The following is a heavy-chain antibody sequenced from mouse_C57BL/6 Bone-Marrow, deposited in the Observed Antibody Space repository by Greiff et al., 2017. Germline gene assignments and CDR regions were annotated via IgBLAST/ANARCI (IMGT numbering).Heavy chain of an antibody. D-gene: IGHD4-1*01. Sequence: EVMLVESGGGLVQPGGSLSLSCAASGFTFTDYYMSWVRQPPGKALEWLGFIRNKANGYTTEYSASVKGRFTISRDNSQSILYLQMNALRAEDSATYYCASPHWDYFGYWGQGTTLTVAS. CDR2: IRNKANGYTT. V-gene: IGHV7-3*01. CDR1: GFTFTDYY. CDR3: ASPHWDYFGY. J-gene: IGHJ2*01.